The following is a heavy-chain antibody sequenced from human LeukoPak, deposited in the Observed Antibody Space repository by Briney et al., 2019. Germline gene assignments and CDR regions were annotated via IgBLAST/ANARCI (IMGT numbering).Heavy chain of an antibody. D-gene: IGHD3-16*01. V-gene: IGHV3-30*04. CDR1: GFTFSSYA. CDR3: ARGYLTSTGPFDY. CDR2: ISYDGSNK. Sequence: GGSLRLSCAASGFTFSSYAMHWVRQAPGKGLEWVAVISYDGSNKYYADSVKGRFTISGDNSKNTLYLQMNSLRAEDTAVYYCARGYLTSTGPFDYWGQGTLVTVSS. J-gene: IGHJ4*02.